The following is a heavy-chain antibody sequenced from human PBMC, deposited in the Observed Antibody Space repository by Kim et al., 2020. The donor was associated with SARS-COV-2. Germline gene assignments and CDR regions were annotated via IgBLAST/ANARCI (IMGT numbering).Heavy chain of an antibody. V-gene: IGHV3-33*01. CDR1: GFTFSSYG. CDR2: IWYDGSNK. Sequence: GGSLRLSCAASGFTFSSYGMHRVRQAPGKGLEWVAVIWYDGSNKYYADSVKGRFTISRDNSKNTLYLQMNSLRAEDTAVYYCARESSTSAAAADYYYYYYMDVWGKGTTVTVSS. D-gene: IGHD6-13*01. CDR3: ARESSTSAAAADYYYYYYMDV. J-gene: IGHJ6*03.